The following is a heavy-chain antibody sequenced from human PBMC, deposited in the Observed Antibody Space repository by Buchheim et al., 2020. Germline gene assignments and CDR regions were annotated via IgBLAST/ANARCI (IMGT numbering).Heavy chain of an antibody. CDR3: AKYGGSGYNYDS. D-gene: IGHD5-24*01. Sequence: QVRLQESGPGLVKPSETLSLTCSVSGASITTYYWSWIRQPPEKGLEWIGYVHFNGNMKSNPSLESRVTMSVDTSKNHFSLHLSSVTAADTAVYYCAKYGGSGYNYDSWGQGTL. CDR2: VHFNGNM. V-gene: IGHV4-59*01. CDR1: GASITTYY. J-gene: IGHJ4*02.